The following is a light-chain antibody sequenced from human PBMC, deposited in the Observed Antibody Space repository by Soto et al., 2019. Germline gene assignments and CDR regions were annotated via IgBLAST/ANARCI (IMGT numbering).Light chain of an antibody. CDR3: SSFTSTHTGV. CDR2: EVS. J-gene: IGLJ3*02. CDR1: SSDVGGYNY. V-gene: IGLV2-14*01. Sequence: QSALTQPASVSGSPGQSITISCTGTSSDVGGYNYVSWYQQYPGKAPKLMIYEVSNRPSGVSNRFSGSKSGNTASLTISGLQAEDKADYYCSSFTSTHTGVFGGGTKLTVL.